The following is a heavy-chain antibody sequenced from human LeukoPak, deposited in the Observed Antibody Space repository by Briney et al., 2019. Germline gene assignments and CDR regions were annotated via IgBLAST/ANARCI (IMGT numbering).Heavy chain of an antibody. D-gene: IGHD5-18*01. J-gene: IGHJ4*02. CDR3: VKSTGSGYSYGYFDY. CDR1: GFTLDDYA. V-gene: IGHV3-9*01. Sequence: GGSLRLSCAVSGFTLDDYAMHWVWQAPGKGLEWVSGISWNSNSIGYADSVKGRFTISRDNAKNSLYLQMNSLRAEDTALYYCVKSTGSGYSYGYFDYWGQGTLVTVSS. CDR2: ISWNSNSI.